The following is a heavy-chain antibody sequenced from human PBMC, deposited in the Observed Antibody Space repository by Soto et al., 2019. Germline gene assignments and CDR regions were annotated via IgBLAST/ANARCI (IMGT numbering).Heavy chain of an antibody. CDR3: ARARQRDTGRGLDV. CDR1: GDSINNYF. D-gene: IGHD5-18*01. V-gene: IGHV4-59*01. CDR2: ISYSGST. Sequence: QVQLQESGPGLVKPSETMSLTCTISGDSINNYFWNWIRQTPGKGLEWIGYISYSGSTSYNPSLQSRDTISSDTSKNHFSLKLSSVTAADTAVYYCARARQRDTGRGLDVWGQGTTVTVSS. J-gene: IGHJ6*02.